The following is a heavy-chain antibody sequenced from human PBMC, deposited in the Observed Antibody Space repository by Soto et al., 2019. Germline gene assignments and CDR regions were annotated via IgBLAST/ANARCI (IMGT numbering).Heavy chain of an antibody. CDR1: GFSLSTSGVG. J-gene: IGHJ5*02. Sequence: QITLKESGPTLVKPTQTLMLTCTFSGFSLSTSGVGVGWIRQPPGKALEWLALIYWDDDKRYSPSLKTRLTITKDTSKNQVVLTMTNMDPVDTATYFCAHSSGPGVMIFGVVVRNSWFDPWGQGALVTVSS. CDR3: AHSSGPGVMIFGVVVRNSWFDP. CDR2: IYWDDDK. D-gene: IGHD3-3*01. V-gene: IGHV2-5*02.